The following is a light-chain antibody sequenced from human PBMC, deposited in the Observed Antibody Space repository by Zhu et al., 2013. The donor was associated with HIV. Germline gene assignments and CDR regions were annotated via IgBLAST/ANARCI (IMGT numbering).Light chain of an antibody. J-gene: IGKJ4*01. CDR1: QDIRDW. CDR2: GAS. V-gene: IGKV1-12*01. Sequence: DIQMTQSPSSVSASVGDTVTLTCRASQDIRDWLAWYQVKPREAPKLLIYGASNLESGVPSRFSGTGSGTDFTLTITRLQPEDFATYYCQQANSFPLTFGGGTKVEIK. CDR3: QQANSFPLT.